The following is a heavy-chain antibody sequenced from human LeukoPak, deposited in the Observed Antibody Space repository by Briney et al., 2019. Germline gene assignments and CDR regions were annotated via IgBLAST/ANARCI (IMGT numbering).Heavy chain of an antibody. CDR3: AKGRTKGYGSGSYYFDY. J-gene: IGHJ4*02. CDR1: GFTFSTYA. Sequence: GGSLRLSCAASGFTFSTYAMHWVRQARGKGLEWVTLISYDGSDKHYGHSVKGRFTTSRDNSKNTLYLQMNNLSTEDTAMYYCAKGRTKGYGSGSYYFDYWGQGTLVSVSS. V-gene: IGHV3-30*18. CDR2: ISYDGSDK. D-gene: IGHD3-10*01.